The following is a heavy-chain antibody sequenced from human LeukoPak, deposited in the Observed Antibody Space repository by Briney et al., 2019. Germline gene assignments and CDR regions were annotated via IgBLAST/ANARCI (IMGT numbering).Heavy chain of an antibody. V-gene: IGHV1-2*02. J-gene: IGHJ6*03. CDR1: GYTFTDNY. D-gene: IGHD5-12*01. Sequence: ASVKVSCKASGYTFTDNYLHWVRQAPGQGLEWMGWINPNSGGTSYAQKFQGRVTMTRDTSISTAYMELSRLKFDDTAVYYCATHSPEWRYSGYYNYYYIDVWGKGTTVTVSS. CDR2: INPNSGGT. CDR3: ATHSPEWRYSGYYNYYYIDV.